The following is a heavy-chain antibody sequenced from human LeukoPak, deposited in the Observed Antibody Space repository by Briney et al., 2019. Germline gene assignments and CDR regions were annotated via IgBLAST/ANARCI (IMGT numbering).Heavy chain of an antibody. CDR1: GGSFSGYY. V-gene: IGHV4-34*01. CDR3: ARTSSSGLVGGYYFDY. J-gene: IGHJ4*02. D-gene: IGHD6-19*01. CDR2: INHRGRT. Sequence: SETLSLTCAVYGGSFSGYYWSWIRQPPGKGLEGSGEINHRGRTYYNPSLKSRVTISVDTSKNQVSLKLSSVTAADTAVYYCARTSSSGLVGGYYFDYWGQGTLVTVSS.